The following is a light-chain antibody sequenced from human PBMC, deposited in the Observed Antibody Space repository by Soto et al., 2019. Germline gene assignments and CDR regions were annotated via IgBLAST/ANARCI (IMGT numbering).Light chain of an antibody. CDR2: GAS. CDR3: QHYNIWST. J-gene: IGKJ5*01. V-gene: IGKV3-15*01. Sequence: IVMTQSPATLSVSPGERATLSCRASQSVGSNLAWYQHKPGQAPRLLIYGASTRATGIPARFSGSGSGTEFTLTISSLQSEDFAVYYCQHYNIWSTFGQGTRLEIK. CDR1: QSVGSN.